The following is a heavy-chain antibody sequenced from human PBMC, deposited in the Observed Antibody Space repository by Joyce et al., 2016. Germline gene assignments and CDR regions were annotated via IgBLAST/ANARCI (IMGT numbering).Heavy chain of an antibody. CDR1: GGSISSYY. CDR3: ARGSYDDFWRVAFDI. D-gene: IGHD3-3*01. Sequence: QVQLQESGPGLEKPSETLSLTCTVSGGSISSYYWSWIRQPPGKGLEWIGYIYYSGSTNYNPSLKSRVTISVDTSKNQFSLKLSSVTAADTAVYYCARGSYDDFWRVAFDIWGQGTMVTVSS. J-gene: IGHJ3*02. V-gene: IGHV4-59*01. CDR2: IYYSGST.